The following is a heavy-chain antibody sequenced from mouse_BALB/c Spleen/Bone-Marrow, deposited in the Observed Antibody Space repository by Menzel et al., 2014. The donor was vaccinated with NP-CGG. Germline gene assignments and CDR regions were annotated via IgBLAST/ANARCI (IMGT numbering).Heavy chain of an antibody. V-gene: IGHV1S130*01. CDR3: ARSTTATYFDV. CDR1: GYTFTSSW. D-gene: IGHD1-2*01. Sequence: VQLQESGSVLVRPGASVKLSCKASGYTFTSSWMHWAKQRPGQGLEWIGEIHPNSGNTNYNGKFKGKATLTVDTSSSTAYVDLSSLTSEDSAVYYCARSTTATYFDVWGAGTTVTVSS. CDR2: IHPNSGNT. J-gene: IGHJ1*01.